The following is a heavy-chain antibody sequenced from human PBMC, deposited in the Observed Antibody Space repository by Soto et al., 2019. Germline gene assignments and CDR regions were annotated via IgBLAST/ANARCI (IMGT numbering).Heavy chain of an antibody. J-gene: IGHJ6*02. CDR1: GGSISGYY. CDR2: INHSGST. Sequence: QVQLQQWGAGQLKPSETLSVTCAVYGGSISGYYWSWIRQPPGKGLEWIGEINHSGSTNYNPSLKSRVTISVDTSKNQFSLKLSSVTAADTAVYYCARTHLWYTYYYYGMDVWGQGTTVTVSS. CDR3: ARTHLWYTYYYYGMDV. D-gene: IGHD5-18*01. V-gene: IGHV4-34*01.